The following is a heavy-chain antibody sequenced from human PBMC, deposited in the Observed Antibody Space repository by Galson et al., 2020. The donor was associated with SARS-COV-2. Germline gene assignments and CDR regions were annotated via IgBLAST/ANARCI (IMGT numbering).Heavy chain of an antibody. CDR1: GGSFSGYY. V-gene: IGHV4-34*01. Sequence: SETLSLTCAVYGGSFSGYYWSWIRQPPGKGLEWIGEINHSGSTNYNPSLKSRVTISVDTSKNQFSLKLSSVTAADTAVYYCARGLRRDGYNWNYFDYWGQGTLVTVSS. J-gene: IGHJ4*02. D-gene: IGHD5-12*01. CDR2: INHSGST. CDR3: ARGLRRDGYNWNYFDY.